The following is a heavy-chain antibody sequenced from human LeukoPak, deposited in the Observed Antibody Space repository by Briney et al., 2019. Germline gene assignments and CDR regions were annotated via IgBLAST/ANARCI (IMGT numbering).Heavy chain of an antibody. J-gene: IGHJ4*02. CDR1: RYRFNSFW. Sequence: GKSLKISFQGPRYRFNSFWIAWVRPMPGKGLGWIGIIYPGDSDTRYSPSFRGQITISADKSNNQAYLRWSSMKASDTAMYYCARAYYCGGGSCKLEYWGQGTLVTVSS. V-gene: IGHV5-51*01. CDR3: ARAYYCGGGSCKLEY. D-gene: IGHD2-15*01. CDR2: IYPGDSDT.